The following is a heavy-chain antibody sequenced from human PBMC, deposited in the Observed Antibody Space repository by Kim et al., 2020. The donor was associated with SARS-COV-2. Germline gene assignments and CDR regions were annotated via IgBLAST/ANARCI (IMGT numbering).Heavy chain of an antibody. CDR3: ARTAEGRVHPGRVVVPAAKGYYFDY. J-gene: IGHJ4*02. D-gene: IGHD2-2*01. Sequence: GESLKISCKGSGYSFTSYWIGWVRQMPGKGLEWMGIIYPGDSDTRYSPSFQGQVTISADKSISTAYLQWSSLKASDTAMYYCARTAEGRVHPGRVVVPAAKGYYFDYWGQGTLVTVSS. CDR2: IYPGDSDT. V-gene: IGHV5-51*01. CDR1: GYSFTSYW.